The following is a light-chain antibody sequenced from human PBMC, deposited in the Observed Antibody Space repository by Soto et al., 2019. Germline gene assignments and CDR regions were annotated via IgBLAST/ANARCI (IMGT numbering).Light chain of an antibody. CDR3: CSFAGSYYV. Sequence: QSVLTQPRSVSGSPGPSVAISCSGTASDVAGYNYVTWYQQYPGKAPKLMIYDVNKRPSGVPDRFSGSKSGNTASLIISGLQAEDEADYYCCSFAGSYYVFGTGTKVTVL. J-gene: IGLJ1*01. CDR2: DVN. V-gene: IGLV2-11*01. CDR1: ASDVAGYNY.